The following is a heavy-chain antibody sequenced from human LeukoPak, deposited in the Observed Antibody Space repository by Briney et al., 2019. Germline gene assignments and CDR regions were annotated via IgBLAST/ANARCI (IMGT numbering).Heavy chain of an antibody. CDR2: IYHTGST. CDR1: GYSISSGYF. CDR3: ARLGRGTISHFDY. Sequence: KTSETLSLTCTVSGYSISSGYFWGWIRQPPGKGLEWIGNIYHTGSTYYNPSLLSRVTISVDTSKNQFSLKLTSVTAADTAVYYCARLGRGTISHFDYWGQGTLVTVSS. V-gene: IGHV4-38-2*02. D-gene: IGHD3-9*01. J-gene: IGHJ4*02.